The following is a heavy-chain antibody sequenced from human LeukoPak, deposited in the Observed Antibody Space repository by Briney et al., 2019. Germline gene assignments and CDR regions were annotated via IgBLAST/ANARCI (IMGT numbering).Heavy chain of an antibody. Sequence: GGSLRLSCAASGFTFSNYWMHWVRQSPGKGLVWVSRINSDGISTGYADSVKGRFTVSRDNAKKTLYLQMNSLRAEDTAVYYCARDVGNFDYWGQGTLVTVSS. CDR1: GFTFSNYW. V-gene: IGHV3-74*01. CDR3: ARDVGNFDY. CDR2: INSDGIST. J-gene: IGHJ4*02.